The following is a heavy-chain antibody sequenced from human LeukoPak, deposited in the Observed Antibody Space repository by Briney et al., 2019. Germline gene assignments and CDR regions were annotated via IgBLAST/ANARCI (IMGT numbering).Heavy chain of an antibody. V-gene: IGHV5-51*01. J-gene: IGHJ6*02. CDR1: GYSFTSYW. CDR2: IYPGDSDT. CDR3: ARQPWGFWSGYTYYYYYGMDV. Sequence: GESLKISCKGSGYSFTSYWIGWVRQMPGKGLEWMGIIYPGDSDTRYSPSFQGQVTISADKSISTAYLQWSSLKASDTAMYYCARQPWGFWSGYTYYYYYGMDVWGQGTTVTVSS. D-gene: IGHD3-3*01.